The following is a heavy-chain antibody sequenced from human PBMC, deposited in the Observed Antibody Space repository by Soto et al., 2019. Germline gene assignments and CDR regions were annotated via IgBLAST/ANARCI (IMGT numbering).Heavy chain of an antibody. Sequence: ASVKVSCKASGYTFTSYGISWVRQAPGQGLEWMGWISAYNGNTNYAQKLQGRVTMTTDTSTSTAYMELRSLRSDDTAVYYCARDLNDFWSGHYYYYGMDVWGQGTTVTVSS. CDR1: GYTFTSYG. CDR3: ARDLNDFWSGHYYYYGMDV. J-gene: IGHJ6*02. V-gene: IGHV1-18*01. D-gene: IGHD3-3*01. CDR2: ISAYNGNT.